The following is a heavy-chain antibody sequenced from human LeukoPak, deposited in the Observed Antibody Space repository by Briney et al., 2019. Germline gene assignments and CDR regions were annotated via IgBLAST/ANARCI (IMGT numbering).Heavy chain of an antibody. Sequence: GGSLRLSCAASGFTFSNAWMSWVRRAPGKGLGWVGRIKRKTNGGTADYSPPVKGRFTTSRYDSKNTLYLQMNRLKTDDTAVYYCATEGFTYGYHGIDIWGQGTIVTVSS. V-gene: IGHV3-15*01. J-gene: IGHJ3*02. CDR1: GFTFSNAW. CDR3: ATEGFTYGYHGIDI. D-gene: IGHD5-18*01. CDR2: IKRKTNGGTA.